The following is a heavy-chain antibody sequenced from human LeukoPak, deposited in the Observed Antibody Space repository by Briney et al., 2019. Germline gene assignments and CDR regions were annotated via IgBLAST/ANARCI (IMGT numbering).Heavy chain of an antibody. D-gene: IGHD2-21*02. CDR1: GFTFSSYG. CDR2: IRYDGSNK. V-gene: IGHV3-30*02. Sequence: GGSLRLSCAASGFTFSSYGMHWVRQAPGKGLEWVAFIRYDGSNKYYAGSVKGRFTISRDNSKNTLYLQMNTLRAEDTAVYYCAKGVKHIVVVTAQHYFDYWGQGTLVTVSS. CDR3: AKGVKHIVVVTAQHYFDY. J-gene: IGHJ4*02.